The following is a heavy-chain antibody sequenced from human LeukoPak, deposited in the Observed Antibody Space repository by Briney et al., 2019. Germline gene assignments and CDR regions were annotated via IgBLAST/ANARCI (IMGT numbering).Heavy chain of an antibody. CDR2: ISAYNGNT. Sequence: ASVKVSCKASGYTFTSYGISWVRQAPGPGLEWMGWISAYNGNTNYAQKLQGRVTMTTDTSTSTAYMELRSLRSDDTAVYYCARGPIYDILTGYPKGVVDYWGQGTLVTVSS. V-gene: IGHV1-18*04. CDR3: ARGPIYDILTGYPKGVVDY. J-gene: IGHJ4*02. D-gene: IGHD3-9*01. CDR1: GYTFTSYG.